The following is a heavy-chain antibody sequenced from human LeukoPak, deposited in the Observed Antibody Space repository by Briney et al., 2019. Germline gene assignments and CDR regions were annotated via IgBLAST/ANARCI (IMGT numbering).Heavy chain of an antibody. CDR2: IYHCGST. Sequence: PSETLSLTCAVSGGSISSGGYSWSWIRQPPGKGLEWIGYIYHCGSTYYNPSLKSRVTISVDRSKNQFSLKLSSVTAADTAVYYCARGEDILTSYSFDYWGQGTLVTVSS. CDR1: GGSISSGGYS. V-gene: IGHV4-30-2*01. J-gene: IGHJ4*02. D-gene: IGHD3-9*01. CDR3: ARGEDILTSYSFDY.